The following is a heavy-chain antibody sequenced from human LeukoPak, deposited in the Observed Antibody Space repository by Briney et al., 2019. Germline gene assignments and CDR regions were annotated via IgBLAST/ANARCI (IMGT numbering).Heavy chain of an antibody. D-gene: IGHD3-16*01. Sequence: PGGSLRLSCAASGFTFSRYSMNWVRQAPGKGLVWVSSISSSSSYIYYADSVKGRFTISRDNAKNSLYLQMNSLRAEDTAVYYCARALQVGDYDFYYYMDVWGKGTTVTVSS. CDR2: ISSSSSYI. V-gene: IGHV3-21*01. CDR1: GFTFSRYS. CDR3: ARALQVGDYDFYYYMDV. J-gene: IGHJ6*03.